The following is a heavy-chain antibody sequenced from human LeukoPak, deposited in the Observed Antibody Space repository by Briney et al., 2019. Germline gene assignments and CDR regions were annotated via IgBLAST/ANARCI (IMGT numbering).Heavy chain of an antibody. D-gene: IGHD5-12*01. CDR2: INPNGGGT. CDR1: GYTFTGYY. V-gene: IGHV1-2*02. CDR3: ARFDVDIVATFDY. J-gene: IGHJ4*02. Sequence: GASVKVSCKASGYTFTGYYMHWVRQAPGQGLEWMGWINPNGGGTNYAQKFQGRVTMTRDTSISTAYMELSRLRSDDAAVYYCARFDVDIVATFDYWGQGTLVTVSS.